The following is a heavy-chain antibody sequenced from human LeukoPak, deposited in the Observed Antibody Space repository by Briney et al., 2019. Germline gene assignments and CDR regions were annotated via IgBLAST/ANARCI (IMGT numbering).Heavy chain of an antibody. CDR3: ARTRGYCSGGSCYSGYQQLFDY. CDR1: GYTFTSYG. D-gene: IGHD2-15*01. V-gene: IGHV1-18*01. Sequence: ASVKVSCKASGYTFTSYGISWVRQAPGQGLEWMGWISAYNGNTNYAQKLQGRVTMTTDTSTSTAYMELRSLRSDDTAVYYCARTRGYCSGGSCYSGYQQLFDYWGQGTLVTVSS. CDR2: ISAYNGNT. J-gene: IGHJ4*02.